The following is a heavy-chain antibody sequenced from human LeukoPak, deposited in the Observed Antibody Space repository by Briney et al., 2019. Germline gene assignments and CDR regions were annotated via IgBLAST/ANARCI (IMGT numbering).Heavy chain of an antibody. D-gene: IGHD3-22*01. CDR2: ISGSGGST. CDR3: ATGLTYYYDSSGPYYFDY. V-gene: IGHV3-23*01. Sequence: PGGSLRLSCAASGFTFSSYAMSWVRQAPGKGLEWVSAISGSGGSTYYADSVKGRFTISRDNSKNTLYLQMNSLRAEDTAVYYCATGLTYYYDSSGPYYFDYWGQGTLVTVSS. J-gene: IGHJ4*02. CDR1: GFTFSSYA.